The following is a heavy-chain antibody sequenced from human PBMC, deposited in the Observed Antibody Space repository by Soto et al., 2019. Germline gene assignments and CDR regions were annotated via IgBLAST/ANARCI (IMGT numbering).Heavy chain of an antibody. D-gene: IGHD6-13*01. V-gene: IGHV4-4*07. CDR3: AAYSSTLGTFDI. Sequence: SETLSLTCIVSGGSLSRYYWTWIRQPAGKGLEWIGRISTSGSTNYNPSLKSRVTMSVDTSKNQFSLKRSSVAAADTAVYYCAAYSSTLGTFDIGGQGTKVNVSS. J-gene: IGHJ3*02. CDR2: ISTSGST. CDR1: GGSLSRYY.